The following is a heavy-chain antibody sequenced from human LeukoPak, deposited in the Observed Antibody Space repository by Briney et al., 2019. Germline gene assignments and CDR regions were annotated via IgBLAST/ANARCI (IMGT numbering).Heavy chain of an antibody. V-gene: IGHV4-31*03. CDR2: IYYSGST. D-gene: IGHD4-17*01. CDR3: ARVKRDYGDQHFDY. Sequence: PSETLSLTCTVSGGSISSGGYYWSWIRQHPGTGLEWIGYIYYSGSTYYNPSLKSRVTISVDTSKNQFSLKLSSVTAADTAVYYCARVKRDYGDQHFDYWGQGTLVTVSS. CDR1: GGSISSGGYY. J-gene: IGHJ4*02.